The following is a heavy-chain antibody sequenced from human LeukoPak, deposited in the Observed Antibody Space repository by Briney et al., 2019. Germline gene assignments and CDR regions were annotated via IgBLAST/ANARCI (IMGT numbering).Heavy chain of an antibody. Sequence: GAPVKVSCKASGYTFTSYAMHWVRQAPGQRLEWMGWINAGNGNTKYSQKFQGRVTITRDTSASTAYMELSSLRSEDTAVYYCARDGYSYAPGGWFDPWGQGTLVTVSS. CDR1: GYTFTSYA. V-gene: IGHV1-3*01. D-gene: IGHD5-18*01. CDR3: ARDGYSYAPGGWFDP. CDR2: INAGNGNT. J-gene: IGHJ5*02.